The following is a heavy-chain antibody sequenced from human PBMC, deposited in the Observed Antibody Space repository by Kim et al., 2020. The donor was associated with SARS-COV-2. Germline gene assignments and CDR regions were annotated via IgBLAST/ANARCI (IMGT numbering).Heavy chain of an antibody. J-gene: IGHJ4*02. V-gene: IGHV1-18*01. Sequence: FVQKLQGRVTMTTDTSTRTAYMELRSLRSDDTAVYYCARDDDFWSGAVDYWGQGTLVIVSS. D-gene: IGHD3-3*01. CDR3: ARDDDFWSGAVDY.